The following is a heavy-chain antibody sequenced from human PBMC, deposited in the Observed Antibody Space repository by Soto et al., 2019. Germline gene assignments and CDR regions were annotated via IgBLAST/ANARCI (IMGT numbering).Heavy chain of an antibody. CDR3: TKSSGGSSSVGMDY. V-gene: IGHV3-30*04. D-gene: IGHD6-6*01. CDR1: GFIFKNYA. CDR2: ITRDGYNK. J-gene: IGHJ4*02. Sequence: QVQLVESGGGVVQPGRSLRLSCAGSGFIFKNYALNWVRQAPGKGLEWVASITRDGYNKYYADSVKGRFTISRDNSRATLSLQMPALTIEDSSVYYCTKSSGGSSSVGMDYWGQGTRVTVSS.